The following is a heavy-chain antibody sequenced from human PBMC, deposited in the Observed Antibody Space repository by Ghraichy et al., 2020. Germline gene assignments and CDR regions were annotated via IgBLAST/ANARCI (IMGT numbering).Heavy chain of an antibody. CDR1: GGSFSGYY. V-gene: IGHV4-34*01. J-gene: IGHJ5*02. Sequence: SETLSLTCAVYGGSFSGYYWNWIRQPPGKGLEWIGEINHSGSTNYNPSLKSRVTISVDTSRNQFSLKLSSVTAADTAGYYCARGCAIAARPYWRWGWFDPWGQGTLVTVSS. CDR2: INHSGST. D-gene: IGHD6-6*01. CDR3: ARGCAIAARPYWRWGWFDP.